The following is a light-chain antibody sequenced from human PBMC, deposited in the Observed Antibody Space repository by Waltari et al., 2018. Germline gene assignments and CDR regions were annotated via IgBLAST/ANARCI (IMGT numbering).Light chain of an antibody. Sequence: SSELTQAPAVSVALGQTVRITCQGDSLRSYYASRYQQKPGQAPVLVIYGKNNRPSGIPDRFSGSSSGNTASLTITGAQAEDEADYYCNSRDSSGNHLVFGGGTKLTVL. V-gene: IGLV3-19*01. CDR1: SLRSYY. CDR2: GKN. J-gene: IGLJ2*01. CDR3: NSRDSSGNHLV.